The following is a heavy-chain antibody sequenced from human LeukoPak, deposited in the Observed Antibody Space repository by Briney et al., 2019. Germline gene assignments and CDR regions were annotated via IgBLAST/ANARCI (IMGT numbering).Heavy chain of an antibody. Sequence: PGGSLRLTCEASGFAFSDFSLNWVRQATGKGLEWISYISSNSATMEYADSVKGRFTISRDNAKNSVFLQMNSLRPEDTGVYYCASVPRITTFTVVTRRNWFDPWGQGTLVTASS. V-gene: IGHV3-48*04. CDR1: GFAFSDFS. CDR2: ISSNSATM. CDR3: ASVPRITTFTVVTRRNWFDP. J-gene: IGHJ5*02. D-gene: IGHD3-3*01.